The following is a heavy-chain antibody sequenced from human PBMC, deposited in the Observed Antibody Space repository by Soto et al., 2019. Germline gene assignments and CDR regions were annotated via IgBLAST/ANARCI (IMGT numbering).Heavy chain of an antibody. CDR2: IYYSGST. J-gene: IGHJ6*02. Sequence: PSETLSLTCTVSGGSISSGDYYWSWIRQPPGKGLEWIGYIYYSGSTYYNPSLKSRVTISVDTSKNQFSLKLSSVTAADTAVYYCAREGLRDGMDVWGQGTTVTVSS. CDR1: GGSISSGDYY. CDR3: AREGLRDGMDV. V-gene: IGHV4-30-4*01.